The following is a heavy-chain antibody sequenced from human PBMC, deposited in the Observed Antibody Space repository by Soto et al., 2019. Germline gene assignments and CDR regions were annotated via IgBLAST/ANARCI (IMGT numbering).Heavy chain of an antibody. CDR3: ARDDCSSTSCYRMDV. D-gene: IGHD2-2*02. CDR2: ISSSSSYI. J-gene: IGHJ6*02. CDR1: GFTFSSYS. V-gene: IGHV3-21*01. Sequence: GGSLRLSCAASGFTFSSYSMNWVRQAPGKGLEWVSSISSSSSYIYYADSVKGRFTISRDNAKNSLYLQMNSLRAEDTAVCYCARDDCSSTSCYRMDVWGQGTTVTVSS.